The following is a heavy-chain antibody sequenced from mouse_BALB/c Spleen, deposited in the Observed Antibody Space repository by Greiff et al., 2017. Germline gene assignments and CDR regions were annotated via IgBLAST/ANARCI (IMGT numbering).Heavy chain of an antibody. J-gene: IGHJ2*01. V-gene: IGHV1-69*02. CDR2: IYPSDSYT. Sequence: VQLQQPGAELVRPGASVKLSCKASGYTFTSYWINWVKQRPGQGLEWIGNIYPSDSYTNYNQKFKDKATLTVDKSSSTAYMQLSSPTSEDSAVYYCTRMGNGNYYFDYWGQGTTLTVSS. D-gene: IGHD2-1*01. CDR1: GYTFTSYW. CDR3: TRMGNGNYYFDY.